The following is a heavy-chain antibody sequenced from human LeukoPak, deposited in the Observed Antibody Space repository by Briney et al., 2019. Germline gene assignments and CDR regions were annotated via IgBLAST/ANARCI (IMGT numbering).Heavy chain of an antibody. CDR2: INSDGRST. V-gene: IGHV3-74*01. Sequence: SGGSLRLSCAASGFTFSNYWMHWVRQAPGKGLVWVSRINSDGRSTNYADSVKGRFTISRDNAKNTLYLQMNSLRAEDTAVYYCARDRGLRTTDPQIDYWGQGTLVTVSS. D-gene: IGHD1-1*01. J-gene: IGHJ4*02. CDR1: GFTFSNYW. CDR3: ARDRGLRTTDPQIDY.